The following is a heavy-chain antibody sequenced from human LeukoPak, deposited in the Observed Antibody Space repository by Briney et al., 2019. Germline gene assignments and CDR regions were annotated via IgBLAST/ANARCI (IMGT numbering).Heavy chain of an antibody. D-gene: IGHD6-6*01. CDR2: INHSGST. V-gene: IGHV4-34*01. CDR3: ARGFVHAFDI. Sequence: PSETLSLTCAVYGGSFSGYYWSWIRQPPGKGLEWIGEINHSGSTNYNPSLRSRVTISVDTSKNQFSLRLSSVTAGDTAVYYCARGFVHAFDIWGQGTMVTVSS. J-gene: IGHJ3*02. CDR1: GGSFSGYY.